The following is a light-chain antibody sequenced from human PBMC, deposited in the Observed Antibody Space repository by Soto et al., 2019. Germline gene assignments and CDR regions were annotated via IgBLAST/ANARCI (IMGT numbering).Light chain of an antibody. CDR1: RSNIGDNA. V-gene: IGLV1-36*01. J-gene: IGLJ2*01. Sequence: QSVLTQPPSVSDAPGQRVTISCSGSRSNIGDNAVNWYQQLPGKAPKLLIYYDDLLPSGVSDRFSGSKSGTSASLAISGLQSEDEADYYCAVWDDSLNGPVFGGGTKVTVL. CDR3: AVWDDSLNGPV. CDR2: YDD.